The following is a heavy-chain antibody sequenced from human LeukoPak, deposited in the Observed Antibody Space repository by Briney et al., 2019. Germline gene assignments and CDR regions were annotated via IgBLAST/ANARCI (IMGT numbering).Heavy chain of an antibody. D-gene: IGHD3-10*01. CDR2: INGDGSTS. CDR3: ARGTFGDY. Sequence: GGSPRLSCAASGFTFSKYWVHWVRQAPGKGLVWVSRINGDGSTSVYADSVKGRFTISRDNAKNTVYLQMNSLRAEDTAVYYCARGTFGDYWGQGTLVTVSS. CDR1: GFTFSKYW. V-gene: IGHV3-74*01. J-gene: IGHJ4*02.